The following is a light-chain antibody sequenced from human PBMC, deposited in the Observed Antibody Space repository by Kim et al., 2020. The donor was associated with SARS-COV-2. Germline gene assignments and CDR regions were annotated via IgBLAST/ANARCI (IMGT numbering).Light chain of an antibody. CDR1: QIVSSIY. Sequence: SPGERATLSCRASQIVSSIYLAWYQQKPGQAPRLLIYGASSRATGIPDRFSGSGSGTDFTLTISRLEPEDFAVYYCHQYGSSPRTFGQGTKVDIK. J-gene: IGKJ1*01. V-gene: IGKV3-20*01. CDR3: HQYGSSPRT. CDR2: GAS.